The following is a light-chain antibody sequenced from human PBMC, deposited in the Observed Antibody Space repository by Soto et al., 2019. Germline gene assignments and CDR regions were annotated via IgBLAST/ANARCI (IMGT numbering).Light chain of an antibody. CDR1: QYVSTTF. CDR3: QQYCSSPRL. CDR2: GTS. J-gene: IGKJ4*01. V-gene: IGKV3-20*01. Sequence: EIVLTQSPGTLYLPPGETATLSCRASQYVSTTFFACYQQQPGQAPRPLLYGTSNRATGIPDRFSGSGSGTDVPLTISRPEPEDLAVCCCQQYCSSPRLFGGGTRMEIK.